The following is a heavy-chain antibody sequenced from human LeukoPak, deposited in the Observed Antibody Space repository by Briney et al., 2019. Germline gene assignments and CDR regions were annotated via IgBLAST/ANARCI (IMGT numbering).Heavy chain of an antibody. CDR1: GGSISSSSYY. Sequence: SETLSLTCTVSGGSISSSSYYWGWIRQPPGKGLEWIGSIYYSGSTYYNPSLKSRVTISVDTSKNQLSLKLSSVTAADTAVYYCARTTDPPIVVVPAAMGFDPWGQGTLVTVSS. CDR3: ARTTDPPIVVVPAAMGFDP. V-gene: IGHV4-39*01. D-gene: IGHD2-2*01. J-gene: IGHJ5*02. CDR2: IYYSGST.